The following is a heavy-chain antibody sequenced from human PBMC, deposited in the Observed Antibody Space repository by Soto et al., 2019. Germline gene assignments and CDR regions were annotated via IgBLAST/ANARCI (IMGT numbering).Heavy chain of an antibody. J-gene: IGHJ6*02. V-gene: IGHV4-34*01. Sequence: QVQLQQWGAGLLKPSETLSLTCAVYGGSFSGYYWSWIRQPPGKGLEWIGEINHSGSTNYNPSLKSRVTISVDTSKNQFSLKLSSVTAADTAVYYCARARDVRYYYYGMDVWGQGTTVTVSS. CDR1: GGSFSGYY. D-gene: IGHD2-8*01. CDR2: INHSGST. CDR3: ARARDVRYYYYGMDV.